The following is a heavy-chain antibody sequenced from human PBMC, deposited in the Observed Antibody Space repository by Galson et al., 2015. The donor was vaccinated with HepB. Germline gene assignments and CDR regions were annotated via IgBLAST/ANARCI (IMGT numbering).Heavy chain of an antibody. CDR1: GFTVSSNY. CDR2: IYSGGST. J-gene: IGHJ4*02. D-gene: IGHD3-22*01. CDR3: ARERHDSSGWGAFDY. Sequence: SLRLSCAASGFTVSSNYMSWVRQAPGKGLEWVSVIYSGGSTYYADSVKGRFTISRDNSKNTLYLQMNSLRAEDTAVYYCARERHDSSGWGAFDYWGQGTLVTVSS. V-gene: IGHV3-66*01.